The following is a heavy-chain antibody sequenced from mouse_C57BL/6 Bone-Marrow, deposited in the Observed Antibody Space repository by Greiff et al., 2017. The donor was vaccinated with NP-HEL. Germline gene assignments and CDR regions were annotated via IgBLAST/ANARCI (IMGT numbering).Heavy chain of an antibody. CDR3: ASRRGFAD. Sequence: QVQLQQSGPELARPWASVKMSCKASGYTFTSYWITWVKQRPGQGLEWIGDIYPGSGSTNYNAKFKSKATLTVDTSSSTAYMQLSSLASEDSAVHYCASRRGFADWGQGTLVTVSA. CDR2: IYPGSGST. J-gene: IGHJ3*01. D-gene: IGHD3-1*01. V-gene: IGHV1-55*01. CDR1: GYTFTSYW.